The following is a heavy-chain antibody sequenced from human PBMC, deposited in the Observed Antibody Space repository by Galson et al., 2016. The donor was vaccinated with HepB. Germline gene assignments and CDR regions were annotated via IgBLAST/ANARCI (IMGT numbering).Heavy chain of an antibody. CDR3: ARDLGSGGPEDY. Sequence: TLSLTCTVSGASISSGSYYWAWIRQPAGKGLEWIGRIYTRETTVYNPSLESRVTVSLDTSKNQFSLTLTSVTAADTAVYYCARDLGSGGPEDYWGQGILVTVSS. D-gene: IGHD6-19*01. J-gene: IGHJ4*02. V-gene: IGHV4-61*02. CDR2: IYTRETT. CDR1: GASISSGSYY.